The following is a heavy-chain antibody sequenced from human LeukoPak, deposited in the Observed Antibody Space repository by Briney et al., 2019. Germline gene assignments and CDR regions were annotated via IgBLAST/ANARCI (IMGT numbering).Heavy chain of an antibody. Sequence: GGSLRLSCAASGFTFSSYTMNWVRQPPGKGLGWVSNIGTSSTTIYYADSVKGRFTISRDNAENSLYLQMNSLRADDTAVYYCARSYYYDSSHTVDYWGQGTLVTVSS. CDR2: IGTSSTTI. J-gene: IGHJ4*02. CDR1: GFTFSSYT. D-gene: IGHD3-22*01. CDR3: ARSYYYDSSHTVDY. V-gene: IGHV3-48*01.